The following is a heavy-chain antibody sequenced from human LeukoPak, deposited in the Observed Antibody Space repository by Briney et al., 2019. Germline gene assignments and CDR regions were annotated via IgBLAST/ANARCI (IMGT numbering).Heavy chain of an antibody. CDR1: GFTFSSYG. J-gene: IGHJ4*02. CDR3: AKGSGYASY. V-gene: IGHV3-30*18. Sequence: PGRSLRLSCAASGFTFSSYGMHWVRQAPGKGLEWVAVISYDGSNKYYADSVKGRFTISRDNSKNTLYRQMNSLRAEDTAVYYCAKGSGYASYWGQGTLVTVSS. D-gene: IGHD5-12*01. CDR2: ISYDGSNK.